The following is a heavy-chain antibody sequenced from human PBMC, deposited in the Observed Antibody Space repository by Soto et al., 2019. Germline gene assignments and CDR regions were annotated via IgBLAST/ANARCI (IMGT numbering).Heavy chain of an antibody. V-gene: IGHV4-59*01. D-gene: IGHD2-8*01. J-gene: IGHJ6*02. CDR1: GGSISSYY. CDR2: IYYSGST. CDR3: EREGVSMNYYYYGMDL. Sequence: SETLSLTCTVSGGSISSYYWSWIRQPPGKGLEWIGYIYYSGSTNYNPSLKSRVTISVDTSKNQFSLKLSSVTAADTAVYYCEREGVSMNYYYYGMDLWGQGTKVTVSS.